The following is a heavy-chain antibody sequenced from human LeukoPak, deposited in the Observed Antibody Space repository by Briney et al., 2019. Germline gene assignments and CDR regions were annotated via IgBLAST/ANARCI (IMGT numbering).Heavy chain of an antibody. V-gene: IGHV3-30*03. CDR1: GFTISSYS. CDR2: ISYDGSNK. CDR3: ARVAGVENY. D-gene: IGHD3-3*01. Sequence: GGSMRLSCVASGFTISSYSMNWVRQAPGEGLEWVAVISYDGSNKYYADSVKGRFTIPRDNSKNTLYLQMNSVRAEDTAVYYCARVAGVENYWGQGTLVTVSS. J-gene: IGHJ4*02.